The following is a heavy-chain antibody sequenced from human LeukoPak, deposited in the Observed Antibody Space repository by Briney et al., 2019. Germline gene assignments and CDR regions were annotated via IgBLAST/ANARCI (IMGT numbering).Heavy chain of an antibody. CDR3: AGTMYYYGSGSENDPFDY. D-gene: IGHD3-10*01. V-gene: IGHV5-51*01. CDR1: GYSFTSYW. CDR2: IYPGESDT. J-gene: IGHJ4*02. Sequence: GAALKSSFKGSGYSFTSYWIGWVRPMPGKGVEWMGIIYPGESDTRYSPSFEGQVTISAAKSITTAYLQWSSLKASDTAMYYCAGTMYYYGSGSENDPFDYWGQGTLVTVSS.